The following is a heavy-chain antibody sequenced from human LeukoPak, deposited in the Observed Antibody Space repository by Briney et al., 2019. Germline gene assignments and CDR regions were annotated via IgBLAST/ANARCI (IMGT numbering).Heavy chain of an antibody. CDR2: IYSGGST. D-gene: IGHD3-22*01. J-gene: IGHJ4*02. Sequence: GGSLRLSCAASGFTVSSNYMSWVRQAPGKGLEWFSVIYSGGSTYYADSVEGRFTISRDNSKNTLYLQMNSLRAEDTAVYYCARVSYYDSSGPPSYWGQGTLVTVSS. CDR1: GFTVSSNY. CDR3: ARVSYYDSSGPPSY. V-gene: IGHV3-66*01.